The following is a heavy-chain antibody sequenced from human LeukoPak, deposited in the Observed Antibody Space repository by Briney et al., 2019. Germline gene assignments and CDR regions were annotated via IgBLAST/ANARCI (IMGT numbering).Heavy chain of an antibody. CDR3: ARLTYYYDSSGYLYYYYYYMDV. D-gene: IGHD3-22*01. CDR2: IYHSGST. V-gene: IGHV4-30-2*01. CDR1: GGSISSGGYC. Sequence: SETLSLTCTVSGGSISSGGYCWSWIRQPPGKGLEWIGYIYHSGSTYYNPSLKSRVTISVDRSKNQFSLRLSSVTAADTAVYYCARLTYYYDSSGYLYYYYYYMDVWGKGTTVTVSS. J-gene: IGHJ6*03.